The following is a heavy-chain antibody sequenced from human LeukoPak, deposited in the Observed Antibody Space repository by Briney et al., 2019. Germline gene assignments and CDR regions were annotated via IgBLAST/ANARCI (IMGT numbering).Heavy chain of an antibody. CDR3: VKDRCDRTTCPEV. Sequence: TGGSLRLSCTASGFTFSTYAMSWVRQAPGEGLEWVSGISGTGGNTYYTDSVKGRFTISRDNSKNTVHLQMSSLRAEDAALYYCVKDRCDRTTCPEVWGQGTLVTVSS. CDR1: GFTFSTYA. V-gene: IGHV3-23*01. D-gene: IGHD2-2*01. CDR2: ISGTGGNT. J-gene: IGHJ4*02.